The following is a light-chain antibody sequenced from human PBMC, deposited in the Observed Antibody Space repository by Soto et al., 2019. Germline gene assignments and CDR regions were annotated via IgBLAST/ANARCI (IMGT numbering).Light chain of an antibody. CDR3: HHFGSSPET. CDR2: AAS. V-gene: IGKV3-15*01. CDR1: QTISNM. Sequence: EVVMPQSPATLSVSPGDKVSLSCRDNQTISNMLAWYQQKPGQAPRLLIYAASTRDTGVWARFSGSGSGTEFTLTISSLQSEDFAVYYCHHFGSSPETFGQGTKVDIK. J-gene: IGKJ1*01.